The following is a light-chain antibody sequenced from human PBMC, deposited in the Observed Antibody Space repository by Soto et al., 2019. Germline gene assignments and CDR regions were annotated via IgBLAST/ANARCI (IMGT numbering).Light chain of an antibody. CDR1: QSVLYSSNNKNY. CDR3: QQYGSSGT. CDR2: GAS. Sequence: DIVMTQSPDSLAVSLCERATINCNSSQSVLYSSNNKNYLAWYQQKPGQAPRLLIYGASSRATGIPDRFSGSGSGTDFTLTISRMAPEDFAVDDCQQYGSSGTFGQGTKVDIK. V-gene: IGKV4-1*01. J-gene: IGKJ1*01.